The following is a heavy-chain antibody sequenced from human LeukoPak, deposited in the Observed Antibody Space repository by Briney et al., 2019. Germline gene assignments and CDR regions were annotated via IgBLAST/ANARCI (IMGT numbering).Heavy chain of an antibody. V-gene: IGHV1-24*01. Sequence: GASVKVSCKVSGYTLSEISMYWVRQAPGKGLEWMGGIDREDGQTIYAQKFQGRVTMTGDTSTDTAYMEVSRLTSEDTAFYYCATVGYSYGAFDYWGQGTLVTVSS. D-gene: IGHD5-18*01. CDR3: ATVGYSYGAFDY. CDR2: IDREDGQT. CDR1: GYTLSEIS. J-gene: IGHJ4*02.